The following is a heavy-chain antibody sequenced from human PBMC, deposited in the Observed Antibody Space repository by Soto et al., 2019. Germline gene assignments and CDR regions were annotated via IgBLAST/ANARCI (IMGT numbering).Heavy chain of an antibody. D-gene: IGHD7-27*01. CDR1: GGSISTGYT. V-gene: IGHV4-30-2*01. CDR2: IYHSGNI. J-gene: IGHJ3*02. CDR3: VVAGDDAFDI. Sequence: QLQLQESGSGLVKPSQTLSLTCAVSGGSISTGYTWGWIRQPPGKGLEWIGHIYHSGNIYYNPSLKRRVTISVDRSKNQFSLRLSSVTAADPALYYCVVAGDDAFDIWGQGTMVTVSS.